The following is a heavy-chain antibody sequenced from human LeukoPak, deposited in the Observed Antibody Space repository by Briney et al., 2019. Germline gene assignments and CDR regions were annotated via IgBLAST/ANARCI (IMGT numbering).Heavy chain of an antibody. CDR3: ARLDTNGYNSMTAY. Sequence: PGGSLRLSCAASGFTFSSYSMNWVRQAPGKGLEWLSSISSSSSYIHYADSVKGRFTISRDNAKNSLYLQMNSLRAEDTAVFYCARLDTNGYNSMTAYWGQGTLVTVSS. CDR2: ISSSSSYI. V-gene: IGHV3-21*01. J-gene: IGHJ4*02. CDR1: GFTFSSYS. D-gene: IGHD5-24*01.